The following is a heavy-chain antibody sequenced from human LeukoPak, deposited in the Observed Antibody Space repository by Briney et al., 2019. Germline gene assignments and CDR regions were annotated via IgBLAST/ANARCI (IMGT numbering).Heavy chain of an antibody. Sequence: GGSLRLSCAASGFTFSNHGMSWVRQASGKGLEWVSAVSDSGSDTYYADSVKGRFTASRGNSKNTLYLQMNSLRAEDTAVYYCAKRVPYSSSSVYFDNWGQGTLVTVSS. CDR1: GFTFSNHG. V-gene: IGHV3-23*01. J-gene: IGHJ4*02. CDR2: VSDSGSDT. CDR3: AKRVPYSSSSVYFDN. D-gene: IGHD6-6*01.